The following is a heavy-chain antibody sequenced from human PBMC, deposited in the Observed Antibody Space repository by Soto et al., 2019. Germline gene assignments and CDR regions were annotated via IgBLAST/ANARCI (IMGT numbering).Heavy chain of an antibody. Sequence: QVQLVESRGGVVQPGRSLRLSCAASGFTFSSYGMHWVRQAPGKGLEWVAVIWYDGSNKYYADSVKGRFTISRDNSKNTLYLQMNSLRAEDTAVYYCARDPPSTRRFYGMDVWGQGTTVTVSS. CDR3: ARDPPSTRRFYGMDV. J-gene: IGHJ6*02. CDR1: GFTFSSYG. V-gene: IGHV3-33*01. CDR2: IWYDGSNK.